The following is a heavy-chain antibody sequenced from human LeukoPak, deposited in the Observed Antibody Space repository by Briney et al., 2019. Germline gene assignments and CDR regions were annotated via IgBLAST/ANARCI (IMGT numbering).Heavy chain of an antibody. D-gene: IGHD6-25*01. CDR2: IRSKAYGGTT. CDR1: GFTFGDYA. J-gene: IGHJ4*02. Sequence: GGSLRLSCTASGFTFGDYAMSWFRQAPGKGLEWVGFIRSKAYGGTTEYAASVKGRFTISRDDSKSIAYLQMNSLKTADTAVYHCTRSGYSPSPFDYWGQGTLVTVSS. V-gene: IGHV3-49*03. CDR3: TRSGYSPSPFDY.